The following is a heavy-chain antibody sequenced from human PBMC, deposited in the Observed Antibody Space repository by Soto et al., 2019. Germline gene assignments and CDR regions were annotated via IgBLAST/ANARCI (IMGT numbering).Heavy chain of an antibody. CDR2: IYYSGST. CDR3: ARDTSYSSSSGGFDY. CDR1: GGSISSYY. J-gene: IGHJ4*02. Sequence: PSETLSLTCTVSGGSISSYYWSWIRQPPGKGLEWIGYIYYSGSTNYNPSLKSRVTISVDTSKNQFSLKLSSVTAADTAVYYCARDTSYSSSSGGFDYWGQGTLVTVSS. D-gene: IGHD6-6*01. V-gene: IGHV4-59*01.